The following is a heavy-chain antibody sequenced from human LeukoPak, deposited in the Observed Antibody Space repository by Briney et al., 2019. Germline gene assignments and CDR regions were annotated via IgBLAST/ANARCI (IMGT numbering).Heavy chain of an antibody. Sequence: GGSLRLSCAASGFTFSSYSMNWVRQAPGKGPEWVSYITSSGTTIYYADSVKGRFTISRDDAKNSLYLQMNSLRADDTAVYYCARGATYYDFWSGLKVSDYWGQGTLVTVSS. V-gene: IGHV3-48*04. CDR1: GFTFSSYS. CDR2: ITSSGTTI. D-gene: IGHD3-3*01. CDR3: ARGATYYDFWSGLKVSDY. J-gene: IGHJ4*02.